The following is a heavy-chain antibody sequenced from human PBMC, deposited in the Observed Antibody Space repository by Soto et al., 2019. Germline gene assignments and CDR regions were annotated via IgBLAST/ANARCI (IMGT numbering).Heavy chain of an antibody. J-gene: IGHJ4*02. V-gene: IGHV3-23*01. Sequence: GGSLRLSCAASGFTFSSYAMSWVRQAPGKGLEWVSAISGSGGSTYYADSVKGRFTISRDNSKNTLYLQMNSLRAEDTAVYYCAKDLNYYDSSGYWALDYFDYWGQGTLVTVSS. D-gene: IGHD3-22*01. CDR1: GFTFSSYA. CDR2: ISGSGGST. CDR3: AKDLNYYDSSGYWALDYFDY.